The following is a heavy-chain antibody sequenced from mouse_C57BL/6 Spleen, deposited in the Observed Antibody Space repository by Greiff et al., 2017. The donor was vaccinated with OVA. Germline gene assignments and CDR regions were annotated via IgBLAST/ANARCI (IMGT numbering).Heavy chain of an antibody. CDR2: IHPNSGST. Sequence: VQLQQPGAELVKPGASVKLSCKASGYTFTSYWMHWVKQRPGQGLEWIGMIHPNSGSTNYNEKFKSKATLTVDKSSSTAYMQLSSLTSEDSAVYYCAREVYYGNSGYFDVWGTGTTVTVSS. CDR1: GYTFTSYW. CDR3: AREVYYGNSGYFDV. D-gene: IGHD2-1*01. J-gene: IGHJ1*03. V-gene: IGHV1-64*01.